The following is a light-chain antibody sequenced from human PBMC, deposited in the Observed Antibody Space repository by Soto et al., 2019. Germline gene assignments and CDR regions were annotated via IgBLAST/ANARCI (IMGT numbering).Light chain of an antibody. J-gene: IGKJ3*01. CDR3: QHGRT. Sequence: EIVLTQSPATLSLSPGERATLSCRASQSVSSYLAWYQQKPGQAPRLLIYDASNRATGIPARFSGSGSGTDFTLTISSLEPEDFAVYYCQHGRTFGPGTKVDIK. V-gene: IGKV3-11*01. CDR2: DAS. CDR1: QSVSSY.